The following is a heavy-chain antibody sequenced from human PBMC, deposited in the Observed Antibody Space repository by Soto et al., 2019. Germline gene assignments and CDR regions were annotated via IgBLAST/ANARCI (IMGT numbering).Heavy chain of an antibody. CDR2: ISSSSSYI. J-gene: IGHJ6*03. Sequence: GGSLRLSCAASGFTFSSYSMNWVRQAPGKGLEWVSSISSSSSYIYYADSVKGRFTISRDNAKNSLYLQMNSLRAEDTAVYYCARDTALLWFGETQGLNQNMDVWGKGTTVTVSS. CDR1: GFTFSSYS. CDR3: ARDTALLWFGETQGLNQNMDV. V-gene: IGHV3-21*01. D-gene: IGHD3-10*01.